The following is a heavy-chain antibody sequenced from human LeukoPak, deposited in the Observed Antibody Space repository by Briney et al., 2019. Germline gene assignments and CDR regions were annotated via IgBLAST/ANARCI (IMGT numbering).Heavy chain of an antibody. J-gene: IGHJ4*02. Sequence: PGGSLRLSCAASGFTFSSYNMNWVRQAPGKGLEWVANIKQDGSEKYYVDSVKGRFTISRDNAKNSLYLQMNSLRAEDTAVYYCARWYYGFHYWGQGTLVTVSS. CDR3: ARWYYGFHY. D-gene: IGHD3-10*01. CDR2: IKQDGSEK. V-gene: IGHV3-7*01. CDR1: GFTFSSYN.